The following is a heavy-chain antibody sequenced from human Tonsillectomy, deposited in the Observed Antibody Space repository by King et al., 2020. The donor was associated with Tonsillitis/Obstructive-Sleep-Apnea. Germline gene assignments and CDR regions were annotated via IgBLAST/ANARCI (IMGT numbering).Heavy chain of an antibody. CDR2: ISSSGNTI. CDR1: GFTFSNYE. V-gene: IGHV3-48*03. J-gene: IGHJ4*02. CDR3: ARVRELPDY. Sequence: VQLVESGGGLVQPGGSLRLSCAASGFTFSNYEMNWVRQAPGKGLVWVSYISSSGNTIYYADSVKGRFTISRDNAKNSLYLQMDSLRAEDTAVYYCARVRELPDYWGQGTLVTVSS. D-gene: IGHD1-26*01.